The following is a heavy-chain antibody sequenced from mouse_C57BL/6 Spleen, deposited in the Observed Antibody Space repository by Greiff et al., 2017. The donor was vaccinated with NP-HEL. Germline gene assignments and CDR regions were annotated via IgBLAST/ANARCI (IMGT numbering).Heavy chain of an antibody. V-gene: IGHV1-81*01. Sequence: VQVVESGAELARPGASVKLSCKASGYTFTSYGISWVKQRTGQGLEWIGEIYPRSGNTYYNEKFKGKATLTADKSSSTAYMELRSLTSEDSAVYFCARSEGFYYAMDYWGQGTSVTVSS. CDR2: IYPRSGNT. CDR3: ARSEGFYYAMDY. J-gene: IGHJ4*01. CDR1: GYTFTSYG.